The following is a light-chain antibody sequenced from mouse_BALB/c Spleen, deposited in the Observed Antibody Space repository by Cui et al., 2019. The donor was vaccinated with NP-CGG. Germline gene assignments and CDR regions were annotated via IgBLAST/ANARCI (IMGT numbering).Light chain of an antibody. Sequence: QAVVTQEPALTTPHGKTVPLTSRSSTGAVTTSNYANWVQEKPDHLFTGLIGGTNNRAPGVPARFSGSLIGDKAALTITGAQTEDEAIYFCALWYSNHWVFGGGTKLTVL. J-gene: IGLJ1*01. CDR2: GTN. V-gene: IGLV1*01. CDR3: ALWYSNHWV. CDR1: TGAVTTSNY.